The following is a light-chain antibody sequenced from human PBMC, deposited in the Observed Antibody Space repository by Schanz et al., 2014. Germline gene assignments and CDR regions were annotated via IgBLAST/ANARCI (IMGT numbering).Light chain of an antibody. Sequence: QLVLTQSPSASASLGASVKVTCTLSSGHSTYAIAWHQQQPEKGPRYLMKLNSDGSHNKGDGIPDRFSGSSSGAERYLTISGLQSEDEADYYCQTWGTDTLVFGGGTKLTVL. V-gene: IGLV4-69*01. CDR2: LNSDGSH. CDR1: SGHSTYA. J-gene: IGLJ2*01. CDR3: QTWGTDTLV.